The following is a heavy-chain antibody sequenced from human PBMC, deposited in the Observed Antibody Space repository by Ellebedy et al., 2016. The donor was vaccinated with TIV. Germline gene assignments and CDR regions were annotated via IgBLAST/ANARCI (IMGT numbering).Heavy chain of an antibody. CDR2: ITPSDGGT. CDR1: GHSSTSHY. V-gene: IGHV1-46*01. D-gene: IGHD2-2*01. Sequence: ASVKVSXKAIGHSSTSHYVHWVRQAPGQGLEWMGTITPSDGGTTFAQRFQDRLTMTRDTSTDTVYMDLRSLISEDTATYYCVRVDGYASSQTLWGQGTAVTVSS. CDR3: VRVDGYASSQTL. J-gene: IGHJ1*01.